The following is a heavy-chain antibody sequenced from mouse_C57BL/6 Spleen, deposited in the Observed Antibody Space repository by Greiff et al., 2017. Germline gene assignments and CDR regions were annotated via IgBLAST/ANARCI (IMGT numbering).Heavy chain of an antibody. D-gene: IGHD2-4*01. Sequence: VKLVESGPGLVQPSQSLSITCTVSGFSLTSYGVHWVRQSPGKGLEWLGVIWRGGSTDYNAAFMSRLSITKDNSKSQVFFKMNSLQADDTAIYYCAKKGYDYDVPFAYWGQGTLVTVSA. CDR2: IWRGGST. V-gene: IGHV2-5*01. J-gene: IGHJ3*01. CDR1: GFSLTSYG. CDR3: AKKGYDYDVPFAY.